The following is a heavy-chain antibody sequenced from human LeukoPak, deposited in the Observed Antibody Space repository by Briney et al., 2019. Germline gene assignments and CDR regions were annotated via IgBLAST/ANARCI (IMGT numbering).Heavy chain of an antibody. D-gene: IGHD3-3*01. J-gene: IGHJ4*02. CDR2: IYSGGST. CDR3: ARAAWGERSGYYGPLYYFDY. CDR1: GFTVSSNY. V-gene: IGHV3-66*01. Sequence: GGSLRLSCAASGFTVSSNYMSWVRQAPGKGLEWVAVIYSGGSTYYADSVKGRFTISRDNSKNTLYLQMNSLRAEDTAVYYCARAAWGERSGYYGPLYYFDYWGQGTLVTVSS.